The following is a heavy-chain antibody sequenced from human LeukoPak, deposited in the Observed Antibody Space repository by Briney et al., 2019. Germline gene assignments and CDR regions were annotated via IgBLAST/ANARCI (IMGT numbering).Heavy chain of an antibody. Sequence: SETLSLTCAVYGGSFSGYYWSWIRQPPGKGLEWIGEINHSGSTNYNPSLKSRVTISVDTSKNQFSLKLSSVTAADTAVYYCARGRKAIVPYYYYYGMDVWGQGTTVTVSS. CDR1: GGSFSGYY. CDR3: ARGRKAIVPYYYYYGMDV. J-gene: IGHJ6*02. CDR2: INHSGST. D-gene: IGHD5-18*01. V-gene: IGHV4-34*01.